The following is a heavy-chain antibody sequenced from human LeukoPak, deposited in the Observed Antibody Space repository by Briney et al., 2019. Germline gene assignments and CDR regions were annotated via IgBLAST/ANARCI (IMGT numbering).Heavy chain of an antibody. V-gene: IGHV4-39*07. CDR1: GGSISSSTYY. D-gene: IGHD2-15*01. Sequence: SETLSLTCTVSGGSISSSTYYWGWIRRPPGKGLEWIGSIYYSGSTYYNPSLKSRVTISVDTSKNEFSLKLTSVTVADTAVYYCARYLCSGGTCYGFDYWGQGTPVTVSS. CDR2: IYYSGST. CDR3: ARYLCSGGTCYGFDY. J-gene: IGHJ4*02.